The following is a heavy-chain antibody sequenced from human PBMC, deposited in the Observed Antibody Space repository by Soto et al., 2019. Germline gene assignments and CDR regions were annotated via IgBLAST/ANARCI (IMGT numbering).Heavy chain of an antibody. V-gene: IGHV3-30-3*01. CDR1: GFTFTTYS. J-gene: IGHJ4*02. D-gene: IGHD2-8*02. CDR3: ARGVKYWRDGDGGGY. CDR2: ASYGGSDK. Sequence: QVQLVESGGGVVQPGRSLRLSCAASGFTFTTYSLHWIRQAPGKGLEWVAVASYGGSDKYYADSVTGRFTISRDNSKNTVYLQMDSLRPEDRAVYYWARGVKYWRDGDGGGYWGQGTLVTVSS.